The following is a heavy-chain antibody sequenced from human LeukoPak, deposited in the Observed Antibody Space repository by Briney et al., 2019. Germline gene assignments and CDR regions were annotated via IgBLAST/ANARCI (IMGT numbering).Heavy chain of an antibody. J-gene: IGHJ3*02. D-gene: IGHD2/OR15-2a*01. CDR2: TYYRSKWYN. CDR1: GDSVSDNSAS. CDR3: ASDPGYYKGHAFDI. Sequence: SQTLSLTCAISGDSVSDNSASWNWIRQSPLRGLEWLGRTYYRSKWYNDYAVSVRSRITINPDTSKNQFSLQLNSVTPEDTAVYFCASDPGYYKGHAFDIWGQGTMVTVSS. V-gene: IGHV6-1*01.